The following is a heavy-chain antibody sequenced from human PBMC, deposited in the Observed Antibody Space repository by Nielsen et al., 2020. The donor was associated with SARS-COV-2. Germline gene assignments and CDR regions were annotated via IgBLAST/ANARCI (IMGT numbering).Heavy chain of an antibody. CDR2: IYPGDSDT. D-gene: IGHD3-22*01. J-gene: IGHJ4*02. CDR3: ARLQDLVYYYYDSSMPGY. CDR1: GYSFTSYW. V-gene: IGHV5-51*01. Sequence: GESLKISCKGSGYSFTSYWIGWVRQMPGKGLEWVGIIYPGDSDTRYRQSFQGQFTISVDKSISTAYLQWNSLKASDTAMYYCARLQDLVYYYYDSSMPGYWGQGTLVTVSS.